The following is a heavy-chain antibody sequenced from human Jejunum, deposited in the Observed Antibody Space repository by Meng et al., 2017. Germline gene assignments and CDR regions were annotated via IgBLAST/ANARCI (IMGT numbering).Heavy chain of an antibody. CDR3: ERACGWYCGFDI. J-gene: IGHJ3*02. CDR2: ITTSSSTI. CDR1: GFTFSDDV. Sequence: GESLKISCVASGFTFSDDVMNWVRQAPGKGREWISYITTSSSTIYYADSVKGRFTISRDNAKNSLYLQMNSLRAEDKAVYYCERACGWYCGFDIWGQGTLVTVSS. V-gene: IGHV3-48*03. D-gene: IGHD6-19*01.